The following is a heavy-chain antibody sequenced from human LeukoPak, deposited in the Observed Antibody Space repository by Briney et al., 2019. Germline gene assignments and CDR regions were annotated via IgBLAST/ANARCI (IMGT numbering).Heavy chain of an antibody. V-gene: IGHV1-69*04. J-gene: IGHJ5*02. CDR1: GGTFSSYA. D-gene: IGHD2-2*01. Sequence: SVKVCCKASGGTFSSYAISWVRQAPGQGLEWMGRIIPIFGIANYAQKFQGRVTITADKSTSTAYMELSSLRSEDTAVYYCARDYCSSTSCHGYYRSWFDPWGQGTLVTVSS. CDR2: IIPIFGIA. CDR3: ARDYCSSTSCHGYYRSWFDP.